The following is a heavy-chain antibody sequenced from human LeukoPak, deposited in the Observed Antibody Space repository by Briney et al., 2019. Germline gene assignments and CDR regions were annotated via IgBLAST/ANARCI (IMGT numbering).Heavy chain of an antibody. CDR1: GGTFSSYA. CDR3: ATLTPWSGDDGGDLDY. CDR2: IIPIFGTA. Sequence: ASVKVSCKASGGTFSSYAISWVRQAPGQGLEWMGGIIPIFGTANYAQKFQGRVTITTDESTSTAYVELSSLRSEDTAVYYCATLTPWSGDDGGDLDYWGQGTLVTVSS. V-gene: IGHV1-69*05. D-gene: IGHD3-3*01. J-gene: IGHJ4*02.